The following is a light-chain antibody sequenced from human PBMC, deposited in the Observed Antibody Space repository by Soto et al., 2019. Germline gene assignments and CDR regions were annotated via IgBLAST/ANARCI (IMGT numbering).Light chain of an antibody. CDR1: QSISSR. J-gene: IGKJ1*01. CDR2: KAS. CDR3: QQYNSYSTWT. V-gene: IGKV1-5*03. Sequence: DIQMTQSPSTLSASVGDRVTLTCRASQSISSRLAWYQQKPGKAPQVLIYKASSLQSGVPSRFSGSGSGTEFTLTISSLQPDDFATYYCQQYNSYSTWTFGQGTKVDIK.